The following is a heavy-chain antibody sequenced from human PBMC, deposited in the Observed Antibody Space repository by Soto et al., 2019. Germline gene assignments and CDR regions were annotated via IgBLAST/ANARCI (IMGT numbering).Heavy chain of an antibody. Sequence: QVQLVQSGAEVRRPGASVKVSCRASGYTFTDYHMHWVRQAPGQGLEWMGIINPSGGSTSYAQRLQGRVAMTGDTSTSTVHMELSSLISEDTAVYFCARYREGGNSPLVWAFDYWGQGTLVTVSS. CDR3: ARYREGGNSPLVWAFDY. D-gene: IGHD5-18*01. CDR2: INPSGGST. J-gene: IGHJ4*02. CDR1: GYTFTDYH. V-gene: IGHV1-46*04.